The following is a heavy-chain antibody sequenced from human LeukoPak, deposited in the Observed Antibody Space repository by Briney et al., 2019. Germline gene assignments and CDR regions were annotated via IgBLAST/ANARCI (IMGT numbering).Heavy chain of an antibody. V-gene: IGHV4-59*01. D-gene: IGHD6-19*01. Sequence: SETLSLTCTVSGGSISSYYWSWIRQPPGKGLEWIGYIYYSGSTNYNPSLKSRVTISVDTSKNQSSLKLSSVTAADTAVYYCARGIWGYSSGPNDYWGQGTLVTVSS. CDR2: IYYSGST. J-gene: IGHJ4*02. CDR3: ARGIWGYSSGPNDY. CDR1: GGSISSYY.